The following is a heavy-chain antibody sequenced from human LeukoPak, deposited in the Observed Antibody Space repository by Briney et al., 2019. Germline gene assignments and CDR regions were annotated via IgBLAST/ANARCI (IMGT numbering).Heavy chain of an antibody. Sequence: GGSLRLSCAASGFHFSAYDMHWLRQAPGEGLEWVAYFGHSGTIYYADSVRGRFTISRDNAKNSLHLQMNSLRADDTAVYYCAGYSDYPYWGQGTPVTVSS. CDR2: FGHSGTI. J-gene: IGHJ4*02. CDR3: AGYSDYPY. CDR1: GFHFSAYD. D-gene: IGHD4-11*01. V-gene: IGHV3-69-1*01.